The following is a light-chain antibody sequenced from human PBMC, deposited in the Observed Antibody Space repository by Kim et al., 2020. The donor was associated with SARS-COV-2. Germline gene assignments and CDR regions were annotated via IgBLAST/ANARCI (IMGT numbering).Light chain of an antibody. CDR3: QQYNNWPLT. CDR2: GAS. V-gene: IGKV3-15*01. J-gene: IGKJ4*01. CDR1: QSVSSN. Sequence: VSPGERATLSCRASQSVSSNLAWYQQKPGQAPRLVIYGASTRATGIPARFSGSGSGTEFTLTISSLQSEDLAAYYCQQYNNWPLTFGGGTKVDIK.